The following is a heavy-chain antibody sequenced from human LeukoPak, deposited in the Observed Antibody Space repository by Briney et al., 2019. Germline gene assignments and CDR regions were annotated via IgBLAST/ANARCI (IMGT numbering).Heavy chain of an antibody. J-gene: IGHJ4*02. D-gene: IGHD2-21*02. Sequence: ASVKVSCKASGYTFTSYDINWVRQATGQGLEWMGWMNPNSGNTGYAQKFQGRVTMTRNTSISTAYMELSSLRSEDTAVYYCARAPRSVVVTDHPYYFDYRGQGTLVTVSS. CDR2: MNPNSGNT. CDR1: GYTFTSYD. V-gene: IGHV1-8*01. CDR3: ARAPRSVVVTDHPYYFDY.